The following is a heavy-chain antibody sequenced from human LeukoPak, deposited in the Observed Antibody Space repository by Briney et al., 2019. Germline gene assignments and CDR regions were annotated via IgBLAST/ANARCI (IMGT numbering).Heavy chain of an antibody. CDR3: ARDELRGYYDFDY. CDR1: GFTFSDYY. CDR2: ISSSGSTI. V-gene: IGHV3-11*04. D-gene: IGHD3-3*01. Sequence: GGSLRLFCGASGFTFSDYYMSWIRQAPGKGREGVSYISSSGSTIYYADSVKGRFTNSRDNAKNSLYLPMNSLRAEDTAVYYCARDELRGYYDFDYWGQGTLVTVSS. J-gene: IGHJ4*02.